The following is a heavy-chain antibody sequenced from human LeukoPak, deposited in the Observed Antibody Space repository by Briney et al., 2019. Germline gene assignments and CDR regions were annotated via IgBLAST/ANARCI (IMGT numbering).Heavy chain of an antibody. V-gene: IGHV1-2*02. D-gene: IGHD3-22*01. CDR2: INPNSGST. J-gene: IGHJ4*02. Sequence: GASVRVSCKASGYTFTGYYMHWVRQPPGQGLEWMGCINPNSGSTSYAQKFQGRVTMTRDTSISTAYMELTRLRFDDTAVYYCARAYDNNDYFDYWGQGTLVTVSS. CDR3: ARAYDNNDYFDY. CDR1: GYTFTGYY.